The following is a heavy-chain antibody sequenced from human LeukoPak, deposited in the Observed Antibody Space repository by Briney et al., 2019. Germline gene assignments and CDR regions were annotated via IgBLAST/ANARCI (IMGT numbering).Heavy chain of an antibody. CDR1: GGSFSGYY. Sequence: PSETLSLTCAVYGGSFSGYYWSWIRQPPGKGLEWIGEINHSGSTNYNPSLKSRVTISVDTSKNQFSLKLSSVTAADTAVYYCARTLPNYDILTGQYYYYYMDVWGKGTTVTISS. V-gene: IGHV4-34*01. CDR2: INHSGST. J-gene: IGHJ6*03. CDR3: ARTLPNYDILTGQYYYYYMDV. D-gene: IGHD3-9*01.